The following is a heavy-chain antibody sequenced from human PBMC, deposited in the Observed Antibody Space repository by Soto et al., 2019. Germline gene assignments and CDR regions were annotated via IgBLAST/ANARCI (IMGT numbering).Heavy chain of an antibody. J-gene: IGHJ4*02. Sequence: GASVKVSCKASGFTFTSSAVQWVRQARGQRLEWIGWIVVGSGNTNYAQKFQERVTITRDMSTSTAYMELSSLRSEDTAVYYCAADPYYDSSGYYSGSFDYWGQGTLVTDSS. CDR3: AADPYYDSSGYYSGSFDY. CDR2: IVVGSGNT. V-gene: IGHV1-58*01. CDR1: GFTFTSSA. D-gene: IGHD3-22*01.